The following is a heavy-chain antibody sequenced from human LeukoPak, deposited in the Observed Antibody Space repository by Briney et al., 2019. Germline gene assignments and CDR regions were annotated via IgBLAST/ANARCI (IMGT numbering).Heavy chain of an antibody. CDR1: GYSFTSYY. J-gene: IGHJ5*02. V-gene: IGHV1-46*01. D-gene: IGHD4-23*01. Sequence: ASVKVSCKASGYSFTSYYMHWVRQASGQGLEWMGIINPSGGSTSYAQKFQGRVTMTRDTSTSTVYMELSSLRSEDTAVYYCARQGTTVVTPPYSWFDPWGQGTLVIVSS. CDR3: ARQGTTVVTPPYSWFDP. CDR2: INPSGGST.